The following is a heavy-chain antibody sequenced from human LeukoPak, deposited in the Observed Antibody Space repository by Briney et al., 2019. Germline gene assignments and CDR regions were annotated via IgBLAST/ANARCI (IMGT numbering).Heavy chain of an antibody. CDR2: IYYSGST. Sequence: SETLSLTCTVSGGSISSYYWSWIRQPPGKGLEWIGYIYYSGSTNYNPSLKSRVTISVDTSKNQFSLKLSSVTAADTAVYYCARDAGRRGFDPWGQGTLVTVSS. CDR3: ARDAGRRGFDP. V-gene: IGHV4-59*01. CDR1: GGSISSYY. D-gene: IGHD1-1*01. J-gene: IGHJ5*02.